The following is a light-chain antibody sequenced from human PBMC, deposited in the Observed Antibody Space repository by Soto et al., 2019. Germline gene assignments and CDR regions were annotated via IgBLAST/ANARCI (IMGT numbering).Light chain of an antibody. Sequence: EIVLTQSPATLSLSPGERATLSCRAGQSISSDLAWYQQKVGQAPRLLIYDASNRATGIPARFSGSGSGTDFTLTISSLEPEDFTVYYRQHRSNWPPFGGGTKVEIQ. J-gene: IGKJ4*01. V-gene: IGKV3-11*01. CDR1: QSISSD. CDR3: QHRSNWPP. CDR2: DAS.